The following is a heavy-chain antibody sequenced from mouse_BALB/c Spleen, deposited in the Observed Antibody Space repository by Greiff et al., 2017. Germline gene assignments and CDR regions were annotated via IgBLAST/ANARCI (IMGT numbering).Heavy chain of an antibody. V-gene: IGHV3-8*02. CDR1: GDSITSGY. D-gene: IGHD3-1*01. Sequence: DVMLVESGPSLVKPSQTLSLTCSVTGDSITSGYWNWIRKFPGNKLEYMGYISYSGSTYYNPSLKSRISITRDTSKNQYYLQLNSVTTEDTATYYCARQLGLRGYFDYWGQGTTLTVSS. CDR3: ARQLGLRGYFDY. CDR2: ISYSGST. J-gene: IGHJ2*01.